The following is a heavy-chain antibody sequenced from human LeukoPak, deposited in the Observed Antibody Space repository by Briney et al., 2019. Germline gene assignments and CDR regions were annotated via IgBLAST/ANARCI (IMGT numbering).Heavy chain of an antibody. CDR1: GGSISSSNW. V-gene: IGHV4-4*02. CDR2: IYHSGST. J-gene: IGHJ4*02. Sequence: SETLSLTCAVSGGSISSSNWWSWVRQPPGKGLEWIGEIYHSGSTNYNPSLKSRVTISVDKSKNQFSLKLSSVTAADTAVYYCARVSEEQLVGYFDYWGQGTLVTVSS. CDR3: ARVSEEQLVGYFDY. D-gene: IGHD6-6*01.